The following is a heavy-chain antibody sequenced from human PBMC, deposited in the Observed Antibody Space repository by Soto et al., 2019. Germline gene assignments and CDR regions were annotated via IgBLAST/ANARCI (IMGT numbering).Heavy chain of an antibody. CDR3: AKEEGHVDTAFFDP. J-gene: IGHJ5*02. CDR2: IYHSGST. Sequence: SETLSLTCAVSGGSISSSNWWSWVRQPPGKGLEWIGEIYHSGSTNYNPSLKSRVIISVDTSKNQFSLKLSSVTAGDTAVYYCAKEEGHVDTAFFDPWGQGTLVTVSS. D-gene: IGHD5-18*01. V-gene: IGHV4-4*02. CDR1: GGSISSSNW.